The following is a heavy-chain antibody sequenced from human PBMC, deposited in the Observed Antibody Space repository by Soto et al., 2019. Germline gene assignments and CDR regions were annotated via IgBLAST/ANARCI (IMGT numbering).Heavy chain of an antibody. Sequence: TCTVSGGSISSYYWSWIRQPPGKGLEWIGYIYHSGSTYYNPPLKSRVTISVDRSKNQFSLKLSSVTAADTAVYYCARGPLVNQFGMEVWGQGTTVTVSS. CDR1: GGSISSYY. J-gene: IGHJ6*01. CDR2: IYHSGST. V-gene: IGHV4-30-2*01. D-gene: IGHD1-26*01. CDR3: ARGPLVNQFGMEV.